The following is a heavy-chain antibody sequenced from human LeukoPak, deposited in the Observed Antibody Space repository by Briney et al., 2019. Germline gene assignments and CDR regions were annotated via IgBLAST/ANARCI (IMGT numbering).Heavy chain of an antibody. D-gene: IGHD2-2*01. J-gene: IGHJ3*02. CDR3: ARIVPALDAFDI. V-gene: IGHV1-2*06. Sequence: ASVGVSCKASGYMFNAYYMHWVRQAPGQGLEWMGRINPNSGATNYAQKFQGRVTMTRDTSINTAYMDLSRLRSDDTAVFYCARIVPALDAFDIWGQGTMVTVSS. CDR1: GYMFNAYY. CDR2: INPNSGAT.